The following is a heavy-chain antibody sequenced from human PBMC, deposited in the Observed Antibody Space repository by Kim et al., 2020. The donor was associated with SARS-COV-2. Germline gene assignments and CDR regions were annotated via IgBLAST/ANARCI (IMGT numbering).Heavy chain of an antibody. V-gene: IGHV7-4-1*02. CDR2: SP. J-gene: IGHJ4*02. Sequence: SPTYAQGFPGLFVVSLDTSVSTAYLQISSLKAEDTAVYYCARDVAAALDYWGQGTLVTVSS. D-gene: IGHD6-13*01. CDR3: ARDVAAALDY.